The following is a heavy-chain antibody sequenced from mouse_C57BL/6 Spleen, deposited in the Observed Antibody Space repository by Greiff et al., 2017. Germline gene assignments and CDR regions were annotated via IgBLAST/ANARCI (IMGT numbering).Heavy chain of an antibody. Sequence: QVQLKQPGAELVMPGASVKLSCKASGYTFTSYWMHWVKQRPGQGLEWIGEIDPSDSYTNYNQKFKGKSTLTVDKSSSTAYMQLSSLTSEDSAVYYCARRGYDYGSSLDYWGQGTTLTVSS. V-gene: IGHV1-69*01. CDR2: IDPSDSYT. CDR3: ARRGYDYGSSLDY. D-gene: IGHD1-1*01. CDR1: GYTFTSYW. J-gene: IGHJ2*01.